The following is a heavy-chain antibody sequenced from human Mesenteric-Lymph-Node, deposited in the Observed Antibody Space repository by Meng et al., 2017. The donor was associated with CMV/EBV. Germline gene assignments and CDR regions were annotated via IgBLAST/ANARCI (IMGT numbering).Heavy chain of an antibody. CDR1: GFTVSTNY. J-gene: IGHJ4*02. CDR3: AKGCSDKRCYIHY. D-gene: IGHD2-15*01. CDR2: IYSGGNT. Sequence: SCAASGFTVSTNYMSWVRQAPGKGLECVSLIYSGGNTYYADSVRGRFSIYRDDSKNTLYLQMNSLRVEDTAVYYCAKGCSDKRCYIHYWGQGTLVTVSS. V-gene: IGHV3-53*01.